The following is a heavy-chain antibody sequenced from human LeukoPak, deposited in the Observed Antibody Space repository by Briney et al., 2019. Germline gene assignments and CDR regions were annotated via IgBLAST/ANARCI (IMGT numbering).Heavy chain of an antibody. Sequence: SETLSLTCAVYGGSFSGYYWSWIRQPPGKGLEWIGEINHSGSTNYNPSLKSRVTISVDTSKNQFSLKLSSVTAADTAVYHCANRGYSSDYWGQGTLVTVSS. CDR3: ANRGYSSDY. CDR1: GGSFSGYY. D-gene: IGHD5-18*01. J-gene: IGHJ4*02. CDR2: INHSGST. V-gene: IGHV4-34*01.